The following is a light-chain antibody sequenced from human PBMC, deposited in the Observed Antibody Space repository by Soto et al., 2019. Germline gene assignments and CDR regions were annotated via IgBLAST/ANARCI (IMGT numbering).Light chain of an antibody. CDR2: GAS. J-gene: IGKJ3*01. V-gene: IGKV3-15*01. Sequence: EIVMTQSPATLPVSPGERATLSCRASQSVGGNLAWYQQRPGQAPRLLIYGASTRATGIPARFSGSGSGTEFTLTISSLQSEDFAVYYCQENNDWRFTFGPGTKVDIK. CDR1: QSVGGN. CDR3: QENNDWRFT.